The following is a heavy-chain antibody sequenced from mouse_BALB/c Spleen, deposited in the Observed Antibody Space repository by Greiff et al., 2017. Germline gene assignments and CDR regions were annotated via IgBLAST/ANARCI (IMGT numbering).Heavy chain of an antibody. CDR3: ARNYGYYPYWYFDV. V-gene: IGHV2-2*02. J-gene: IGHJ1*01. CDR1: GFSLTSYG. Sequence: VMLVESGPGLVQPSQSLSITCTVSGFSLTSYGVHWVRQSPGKGLEWLGVIWSGGSTDYNAAFISRLSISKDNSKSQVFFKMNSLQANDTAIYYCARNYGYYPYWYFDVWGAGTTVTVSA. D-gene: IGHD2-3*01. CDR2: IWSGGST.